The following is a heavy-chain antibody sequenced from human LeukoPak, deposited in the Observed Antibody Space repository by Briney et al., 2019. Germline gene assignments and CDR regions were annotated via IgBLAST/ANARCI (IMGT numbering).Heavy chain of an antibody. CDR2: INHSGST. Sequence: SETLSLTCAVYGGSFSSYYWTWIRQPPGKGLEWIGEINHSGSTNYNPSLKSRVTISVDTSKNQFSLKLSSVTAADTAVYYCARALGYCSSTSCYPGTRFDYWGQGTLVTVSS. CDR3: ARALGYCSSTSCYPGTRFDY. D-gene: IGHD2-2*01. CDR1: GGSFSSYY. V-gene: IGHV4-34*01. J-gene: IGHJ4*02.